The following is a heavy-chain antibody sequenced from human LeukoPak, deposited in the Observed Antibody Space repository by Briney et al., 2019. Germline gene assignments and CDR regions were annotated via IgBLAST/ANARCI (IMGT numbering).Heavy chain of an antibody. Sequence: GGSLRVSCVASGFSLGSYSMSWVPHAPGEGLGWVSSIRSSSSYIFNADSVKGRFTISRDNAKNSLYLQMNSLRAEDTAVYYCARDLVVSRSVGASEKIDHWGQGTLVTVSS. CDR3: ARDLVVSRSVGASEKIDH. J-gene: IGHJ4*02. CDR1: GFSLGSYS. V-gene: IGHV3-21*01. D-gene: IGHD1-26*01. CDR2: IRSSSSYI.